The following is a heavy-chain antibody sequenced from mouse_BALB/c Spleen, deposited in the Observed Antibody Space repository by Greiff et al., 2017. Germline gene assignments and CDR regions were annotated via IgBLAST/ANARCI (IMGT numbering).Heavy chain of an antibody. D-gene: IGHD2-10*02. Sequence: VQGVESGPGLVAPSQSLSITCTVSGFSLTGYGVNWVRQPPGKGLEWLGMIWGDGSTDYNSALKSRLSISKDNSKSQVFLKMNSLQTDDTARYYCARDEGYGNYEYYFDYWGQGTTLTVSS. J-gene: IGHJ2*01. CDR2: IWGDGST. CDR1: GFSLTGYG. V-gene: IGHV2-6-7*01. CDR3: ARDEGYGNYEYYFDY.